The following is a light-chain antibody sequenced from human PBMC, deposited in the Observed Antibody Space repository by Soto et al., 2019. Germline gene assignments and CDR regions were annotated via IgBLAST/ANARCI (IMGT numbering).Light chain of an antibody. Sequence: DIHMTQSPSSLSASVGYRFTITCQASQNINNYLNWYQQKPGRAPELLIYDASNLEAGVPSRFRGSGSGTDFTFTISRLQPEDIATYYCQQYENLPTFGQGTRLENK. V-gene: IGKV1-33*01. CDR2: DAS. CDR3: QQYENLPT. J-gene: IGKJ5*01. CDR1: QNINNY.